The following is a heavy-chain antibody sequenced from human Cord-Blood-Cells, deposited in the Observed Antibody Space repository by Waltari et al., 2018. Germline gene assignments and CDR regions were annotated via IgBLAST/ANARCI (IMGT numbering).Heavy chain of an antibody. J-gene: IGHJ6*02. CDR2: MNPNSGNT. D-gene: IGHD3-22*01. CDR1: GYTFTSYD. CDR3: ARVADDSSGYYGPQYGMDV. Sequence: QVQLVQSGAEVKKPGASVKVSCKASGYTFTSYDINWVRQATGQGFEWMGWMNPNSGNTGYAQKFQGRVTMTRNTSISTAYMELSSLRSEDTAVYYCARVADDSSGYYGPQYGMDVWGQGTTVTVSS. V-gene: IGHV1-8*01.